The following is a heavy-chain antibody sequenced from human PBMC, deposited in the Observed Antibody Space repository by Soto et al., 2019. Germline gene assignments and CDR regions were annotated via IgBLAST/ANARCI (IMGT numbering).Heavy chain of an antibody. V-gene: IGHV6-1*01. J-gene: IGHJ5*02. D-gene: IGHD3-3*02. CDR1: GDSVSSNSAA. CDR2: TYYRSKWYN. CDR3: ARVGFLEWLEYHRFDP. Sequence: SQTLSLTCAISGDSVSSNSAAWNWIRQSPSRRLEWLGRTYYRSKWYNDYAVSVKSRITINPDTSKNQFSLQLNSVTPEDTAVYYCARVGFLEWLEYHRFDPWGQGTLVTVSS.